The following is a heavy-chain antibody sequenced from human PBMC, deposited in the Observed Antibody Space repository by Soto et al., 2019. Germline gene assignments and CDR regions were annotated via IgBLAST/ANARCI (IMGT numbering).Heavy chain of an antibody. V-gene: IGHV4-38-2*02. D-gene: IGHD1-26*01. J-gene: IGHJ4*02. CDR3: VREDMSGTYYFDY. Sequence: SETLSLTCAVSGYSISSGYYWGWIRQPPGKGLEWIGYVYRTGITNSNPALTSRVTVSADRSKNQFSLTLRSVTAADTAVYYCVREDMSGTYYFDYWGPGIQVTVSS. CDR2: VYRTGIT. CDR1: GYSISSGYY.